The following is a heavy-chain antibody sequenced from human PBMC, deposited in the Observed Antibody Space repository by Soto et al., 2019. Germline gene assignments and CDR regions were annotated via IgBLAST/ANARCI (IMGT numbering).Heavy chain of an antibody. D-gene: IGHD4-17*01. V-gene: IGHV4-59*01. CDR3: ASRLTPATTTGDAFDL. Sequence: QVQLQESGPGLVKPSETLSLTCTVSSGSIINYYWSWIRQPPGKGLEWIGFIYYSGSTNYNSFLKSRVTMSVDMSRQKLSLKLNSVTAADTAVYYCASRLTPATTTGDAFDLWGQGTMVTVSS. CDR2: IYYSGST. CDR1: SGSIINYY. J-gene: IGHJ3*01.